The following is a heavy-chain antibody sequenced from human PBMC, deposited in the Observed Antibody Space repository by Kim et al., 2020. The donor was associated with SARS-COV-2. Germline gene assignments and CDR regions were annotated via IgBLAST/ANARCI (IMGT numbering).Heavy chain of an antibody. CDR2: T. D-gene: IGHD1-1*01. Sequence: TNYVESVKGRITISRDDAKNMVYLQMNSLRAEDTAVYYCARGRRDGYTQDYWGQGTLVTVSS. J-gene: IGHJ4*02. V-gene: IGHV3-74*01. CDR3: ARGRRDGYTQDY.